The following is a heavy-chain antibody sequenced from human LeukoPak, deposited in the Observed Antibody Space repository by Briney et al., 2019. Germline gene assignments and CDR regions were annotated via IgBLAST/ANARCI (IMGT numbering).Heavy chain of an antibody. CDR1: GFTFSSYA. D-gene: IGHD3-22*01. J-gene: IGHJ4*02. V-gene: IGHV3-23*01. CDR3: AKDPAHYYDSSGYSDY. CDR2: ISGSGGST. Sequence: PGGSLRLSCAASGFTFSSYAMSWVRQAPGKGLEWVSAISGSGGSTYYADSVKGRFTISRDNSKNTLYLQMNSLRAVDTAVYYCAKDPAHYYDSSGYSDYWGQGTLVTVSS.